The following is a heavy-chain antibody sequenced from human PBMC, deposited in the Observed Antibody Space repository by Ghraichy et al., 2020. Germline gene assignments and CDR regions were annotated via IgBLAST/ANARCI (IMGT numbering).Heavy chain of an antibody. CDR3: ARGSYCENGVCHNLAWFAP. V-gene: IGHV4-34*01. CDR2: IHQSGNT. Sequence: SETLSLTCVAQGGTFSNFYWNWIRQSPGKGLEWIGDIHQSGNTNYNPSLKRRLTISIDTSQNQVSLKLTSVTAADTAVYYCARGSYCENGVCHNLAWFAPWGQGTLVTVSS. D-gene: IGHD2-8*01. CDR1: GGTFSNFY. J-gene: IGHJ5*02.